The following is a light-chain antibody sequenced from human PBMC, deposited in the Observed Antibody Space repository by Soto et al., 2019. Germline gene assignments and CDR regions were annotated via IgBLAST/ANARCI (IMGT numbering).Light chain of an antibody. Sequence: QSVLTQPPSASGTPGQRVTISCSGSSSNIGSNYVYWYQQLPGTAPKLVIYRNNQWPSGVPDRFSGSKSGTSASLAISGLRSEDEADYYCAAWDDSLSGVVFGGGTKVTVL. CDR2: RNN. J-gene: IGLJ2*01. V-gene: IGLV1-47*01. CDR3: AAWDDSLSGVV. CDR1: SSNIGSNY.